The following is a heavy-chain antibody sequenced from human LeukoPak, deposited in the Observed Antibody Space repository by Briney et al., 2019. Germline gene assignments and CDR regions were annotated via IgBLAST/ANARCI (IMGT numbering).Heavy chain of an antibody. D-gene: IGHD2-15*01. CDR2: IRSKTDGGTT. J-gene: IGHJ4*02. V-gene: IGHV3-15*01. CDR3: TTDEYCSGGSCLFDS. Sequence: GGSVRLSCAASGFTFSNAWMSWVRQAPGKGLEWVGRIRSKTDGGTTDYAAPVKGRFTISRDDSKNTPYLQMNSLKTEDTAVYYCTTDEYCSGGSCLFDSWGQGTLVTVSS. CDR1: GFTFSNAW.